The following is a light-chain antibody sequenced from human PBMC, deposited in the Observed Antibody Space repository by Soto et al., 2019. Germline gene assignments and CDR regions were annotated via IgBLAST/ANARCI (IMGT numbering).Light chain of an antibody. CDR1: SSDVGGYNY. Sequence: QSALTQPASVSGSPGQSITISCTGTSSDVGGYNYVSWYQQHPGEAPKLMIYEVNNRPSGVSNRFSGSKSGNTASLTISGLQAEDEADYYCSSYTITTALVFGTGTKLTVL. CDR2: EVN. J-gene: IGLJ1*01. CDR3: SSYTITTALV. V-gene: IGLV2-14*01.